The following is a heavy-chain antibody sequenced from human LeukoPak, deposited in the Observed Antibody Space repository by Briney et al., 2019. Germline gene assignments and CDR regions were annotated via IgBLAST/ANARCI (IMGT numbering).Heavy chain of an antibody. V-gene: IGHV4-59*01. CDR2: IYYSGST. D-gene: IGHD3-10*01. CDR1: GGSISSYY. J-gene: IGHJ4*02. Sequence: PSETLSLTCTVSGGSISSYYWSWIRQSPGKGLEWIGHIYYSGSTNYNPSLKSRVTISVDTSKKQLSLKLSSVTAADTAVYYCTRALLWGYDYWGQGTLVTVSS. CDR3: TRALLWGYDY.